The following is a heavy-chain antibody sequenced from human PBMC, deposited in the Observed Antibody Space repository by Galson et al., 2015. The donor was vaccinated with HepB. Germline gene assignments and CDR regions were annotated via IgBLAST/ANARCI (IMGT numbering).Heavy chain of an antibody. CDR3: ARDSGPYSSSWYDY. D-gene: IGHD6-13*01. CDR2: ISSSGSTI. J-gene: IGHJ4*02. V-gene: IGHV3-48*03. CDR1: GFTFGSYD. Sequence: SLRLSCAASGFTFGSYDMNWVRQAPGKGLEWVSYISSSGSTIHYADSVKGRFTISRDNAKKSLYLQMNNLRAEDTAVYYCARDSGPYSSSWYDYWGLGTLVTVSS.